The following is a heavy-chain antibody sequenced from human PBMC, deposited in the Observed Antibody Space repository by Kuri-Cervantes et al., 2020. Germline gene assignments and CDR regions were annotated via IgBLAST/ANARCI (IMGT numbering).Heavy chain of an antibody. Sequence: GESLKISCIASGFMFSSYWMSWVRQAPGKGLECVANIKPDGSEKNYVDSVKGRFTISRDNGKNTLYLQMNSLRAEETAVYYCAGSIVVVPAALDYWGQGTLVTVSS. CDR3: AGSIVVVPAALDY. CDR2: IKPDGSEK. V-gene: IGHV3-7*01. D-gene: IGHD2-2*01. J-gene: IGHJ4*02. CDR1: GFMFSSYW.